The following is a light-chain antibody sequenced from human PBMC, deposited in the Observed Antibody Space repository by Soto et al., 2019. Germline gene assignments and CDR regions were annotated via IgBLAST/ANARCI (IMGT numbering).Light chain of an antibody. J-gene: IGLJ3*02. Sequence: QSALTQPASVSGSPGQSITISCTGTSSDIGTYKYVSWFQHHPGKAPKLIIFEVSNRPSGISDRFTGSKSGNTASLTISGLQSEDDGDFFCCSYAGSGSWVFGGGTKLTVL. CDR1: SSDIGTYKY. V-gene: IGLV2-23*02. CDR3: CSYAGSGSWV. CDR2: EVS.